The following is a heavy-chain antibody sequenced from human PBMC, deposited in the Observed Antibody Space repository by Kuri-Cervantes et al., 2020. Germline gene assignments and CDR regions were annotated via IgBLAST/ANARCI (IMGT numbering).Heavy chain of an antibody. CDR1: GCTFSSYG. J-gene: IGHJ6*02. D-gene: IGHD3-9*01. CDR3: AKVGYDILTGHYDYYYGMDV. Sequence: GESLKISCAASGCTFSSYGMHWVRQAPGKGLEWVAVISYDGSNKYYADSVKGRFTISRDNSKNTLYLQMNSLRAEDTAVYYCAKVGYDILTGHYDYYYGMDVWGQGTTVTVSS. CDR2: ISYDGSNK. V-gene: IGHV3-30*18.